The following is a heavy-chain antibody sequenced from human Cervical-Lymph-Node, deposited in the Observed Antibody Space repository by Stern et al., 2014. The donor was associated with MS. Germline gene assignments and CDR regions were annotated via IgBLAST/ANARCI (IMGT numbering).Heavy chain of an antibody. J-gene: IGHJ4*02. V-gene: IGHV1-69*01. CDR2: IVPIFAKV. CDR3: ARERGNSYGFDS. Sequence: VHLVESGAEVKKTGSSVKVSCKASGYTFTYRYLHWVRQAPGQGLEWMGGIVPIFAKVNYAQKFQGRVTITADEFRTTAYMELSSLRSEDTAVYYCARERGNSYGFDSWGQGSLVTVSS. CDR1: GYTFTYRY. D-gene: IGHD5-18*01.